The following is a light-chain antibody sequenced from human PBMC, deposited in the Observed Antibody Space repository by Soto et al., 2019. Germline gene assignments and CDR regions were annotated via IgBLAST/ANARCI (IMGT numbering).Light chain of an antibody. J-gene: IGLJ2*01. CDR1: SSDVGAYNY. Sequence: QSVLTQPASVSASPGQSITISCTGTSSDVGAYNYVSWYQQHPGKAPKLMIYDVSNRPSGVSNRFSGSKSGNTASLTISGLQAEDEADYYCTSYTTTTTRVVFGTGTKLTVL. CDR2: DVS. CDR3: TSYTTTTTRVV. V-gene: IGLV2-14*01.